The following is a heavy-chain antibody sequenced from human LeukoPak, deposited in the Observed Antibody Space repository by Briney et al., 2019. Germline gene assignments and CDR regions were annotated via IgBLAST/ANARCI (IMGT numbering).Heavy chain of an antibody. Sequence: GGSLRLSCAASGFTFSSYEMNWVRQAPGKGLEWVSAISGSGGSTYYADSVKGRFTISRDNSKNTLYLQMNSLRTEDTAVYYCAINPYYYDSSGYYYADYWGQGTLVTVSS. CDR2: ISGSGGST. D-gene: IGHD3-22*01. V-gene: IGHV3-23*01. J-gene: IGHJ4*02. CDR3: AINPYYYDSSGYYYADY. CDR1: GFTFSSYE.